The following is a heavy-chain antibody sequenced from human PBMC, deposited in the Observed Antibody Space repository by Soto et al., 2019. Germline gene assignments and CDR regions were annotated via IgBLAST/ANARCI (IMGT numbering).Heavy chain of an antibody. V-gene: IGHV1-18*04. Sequence: ASVKVSCKASGYTFTSYGISWVRQAPGQGLEWMGWISAYNGNTNYAQKLQGRVTMTTDTSTSTAYMELRSLRSDDAAVYYCARDRGVSSGWYSGFDYWGQGTLVTVSS. D-gene: IGHD6-19*01. J-gene: IGHJ4*02. CDR1: GYTFTSYG. CDR2: ISAYNGNT. CDR3: ARDRGVSSGWYSGFDY.